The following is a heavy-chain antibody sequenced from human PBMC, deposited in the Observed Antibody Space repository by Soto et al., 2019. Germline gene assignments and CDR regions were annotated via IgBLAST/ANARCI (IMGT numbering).Heavy chain of an antibody. CDR1: GGSISSSSYS. Sequence: SETLSLTCTVSGGSISSSSYSWGWIRQPPGKGLEWIGSIFYSGSTYYNPSLKSRDTMAVDTSNNQFSLKLNSVTAADTAVYYCARQLYCASTSCYSDNWFDPWGQGTLVTVSS. CDR2: IFYSGST. J-gene: IGHJ5*02. V-gene: IGHV4-39*01. D-gene: IGHD2-2*01. CDR3: ARQLYCASTSCYSDNWFDP.